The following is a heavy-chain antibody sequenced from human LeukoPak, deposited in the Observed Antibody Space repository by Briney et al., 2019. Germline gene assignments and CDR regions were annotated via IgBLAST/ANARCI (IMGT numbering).Heavy chain of an antibody. J-gene: IGHJ5*02. CDR1: GFTFSSYA. D-gene: IGHD4-17*01. CDR2: IHTSGDT. Sequence: GGSLRLSCAASGFTFSSYAMSWVRQAPGKGLEWVSAIHTSGDTCYADSVKGRFTISRDTSKNTLYLQINSLRVEDTAVYYCIVFGDSNHWGQGTLVTVSS. V-gene: IGHV3-23*05. CDR3: IVFGDSNH.